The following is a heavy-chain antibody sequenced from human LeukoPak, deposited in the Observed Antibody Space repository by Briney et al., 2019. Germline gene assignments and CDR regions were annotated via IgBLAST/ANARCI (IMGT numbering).Heavy chain of an antibody. CDR3: ARVVRDYDSSGYYFDAFDY. J-gene: IGHJ4*02. CDR2: MNPNSGNT. V-gene: IGHV1-8*01. CDR1: GYTFTSYD. Sequence: SVKVSCKASGYTFTSYDINRVRQATGQGLEWMGWMNPNSGNTGYAQKFQGRVTMTRNTSISTAYMELSSLRSEDTAVYYCARVVRDYDSSGYYFDAFDYWGQGTLVTVSS. D-gene: IGHD3-22*01.